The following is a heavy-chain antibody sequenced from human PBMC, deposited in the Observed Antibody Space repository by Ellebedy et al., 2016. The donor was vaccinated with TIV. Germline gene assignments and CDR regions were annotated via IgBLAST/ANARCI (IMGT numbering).Heavy chain of an antibody. CDR3: ARDPHSSGWYGGHYDY. CDR2: IYYTGRT. D-gene: IGHD6-19*01. CDR1: GGSVRSGSYY. J-gene: IGHJ4*02. Sequence: SETLSLTXNVSGGSVRSGSYYWSWIRQPPGKGLEWIGYIYYTGRTKYNPSLKSRVTISVDTSKSQFSMRLSSVTAADTAVYYCARDPHSSGWYGGHYDYWGQGTLVTVSS. V-gene: IGHV4-61*01.